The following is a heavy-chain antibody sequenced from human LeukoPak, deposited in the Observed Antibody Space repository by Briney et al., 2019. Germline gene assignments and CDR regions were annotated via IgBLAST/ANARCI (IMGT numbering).Heavy chain of an antibody. Sequence: SETLSLTCAVYGGSFSGYYWSWIRQPPGKGLEWIGEINHSGSTNYNPSLKSRVTISVDTSKNQFSLKLSSLTAADTAVYYCARERDRITMVRGVISRRNWFDPWGQGTLVTVSS. V-gene: IGHV4-34*01. CDR1: GGSFSGYY. CDR3: ARERDRITMVRGVISRRNWFDP. J-gene: IGHJ5*02. D-gene: IGHD3-10*01. CDR2: INHSGST.